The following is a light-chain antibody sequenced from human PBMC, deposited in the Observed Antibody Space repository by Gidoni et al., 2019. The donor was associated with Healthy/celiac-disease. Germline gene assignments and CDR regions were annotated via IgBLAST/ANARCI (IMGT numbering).Light chain of an antibody. CDR1: RLRSYY. V-gene: IGLV3-19*01. Sequence: SSELTQDPAVSVALAQTVRITCQGARLRSYYASWYQQKPGQAPVLVIYGKNNRPSGIPDRFSGSSSGNTASLTITGAQAEDEADYYCNSRDSSGNHPVVFGGGTKLTVL. CDR2: GKN. CDR3: NSRDSSGNHPVV. J-gene: IGLJ2*01.